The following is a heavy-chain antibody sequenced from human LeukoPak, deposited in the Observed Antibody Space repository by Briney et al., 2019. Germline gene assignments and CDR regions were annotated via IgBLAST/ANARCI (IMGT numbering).Heavy chain of an antibody. CDR1: GYTFTGYY. V-gene: IGHV1-2*02. D-gene: IGHD2-15*01. J-gene: IGHJ6*03. CDR3: ARGYCSGGSCLGFYYYYMDV. Sequence: GASVKVSCKASGYTFTGYYMHWVRQAPGQGPEWTGWINPNSGGTNYAQKFQGRVTMTRDTSISTAYMELSRLRSDDTAVYYCARGYCSGGSCLGFYYYYMDVWGRGTTVTVSS. CDR2: INPNSGGT.